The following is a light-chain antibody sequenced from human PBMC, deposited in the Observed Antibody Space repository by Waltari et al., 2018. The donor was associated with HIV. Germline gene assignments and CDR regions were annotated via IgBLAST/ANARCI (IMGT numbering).Light chain of an antibody. CDR2: RNN. J-gene: IGLJ2*01. CDR3: AAWTDSLRGVV. V-gene: IGLV1-47*01. CDR1: SSNIGSFY. Sequence: QSVLPQPPSASGTPGQRVTLSCSGSSSNIGSFYVYWYQQLPGSAPKLLIYRNNQRPSGVPDRFSGSKSGTSASLAISGLRSEDEADYYCAAWTDSLRGVVFGGGTKLSVL.